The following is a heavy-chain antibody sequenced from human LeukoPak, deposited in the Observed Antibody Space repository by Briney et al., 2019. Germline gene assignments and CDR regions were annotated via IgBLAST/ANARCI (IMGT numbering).Heavy chain of an antibody. CDR3: AKDKPLTYCSGGSCSLYYYYGMDV. J-gene: IGHJ6*02. CDR2: ISYDGSNK. V-gene: IGHV3-30*18. CDR1: GFTFSSYG. Sequence: GGSLRLSCAASGFTFSSYGMHWVRQAPGKGLEWVAVISYDGSNKYYADSVKGRFTISRDNSKNTLYLRMNSLRAEDTAVYYCAKDKPLTYCSGGSCSLYYYYGMDVWGQGTTVTASS. D-gene: IGHD2-15*01.